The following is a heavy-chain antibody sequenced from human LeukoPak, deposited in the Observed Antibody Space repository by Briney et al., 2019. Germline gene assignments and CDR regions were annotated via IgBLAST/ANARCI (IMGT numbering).Heavy chain of an antibody. CDR3: ARGDGGRIDY. Sequence: GGSLRLSCVASGFTFSSYSMNWVRQAPGKGLEWVSSISSSSSYIYYADSVKGRFTISRDNAKNSLYLQMNSLRAEDTAVYYCARGDGGRIDYWGQGTLVTVSS. CDR1: GFTFSSYS. CDR2: ISSSSSYI. J-gene: IGHJ4*02. V-gene: IGHV3-21*01. D-gene: IGHD4-23*01.